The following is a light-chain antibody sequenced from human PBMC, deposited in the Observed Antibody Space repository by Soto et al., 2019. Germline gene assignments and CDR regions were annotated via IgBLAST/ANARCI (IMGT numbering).Light chain of an antibody. CDR2: DVS. Sequence: QSVLTQPASVSGPPGQSITISCTGTSSDVGGYNYVSWYQQHPGKAPKLMIYDVSNRPSGVSNRFSGSKSGNTASLTISGLQAEDEADYYCSSYTSSSTPLCVFGTGTKVTVL. CDR1: SSDVGGYNY. V-gene: IGLV2-14*01. CDR3: SSYTSSSTPLCV. J-gene: IGLJ1*01.